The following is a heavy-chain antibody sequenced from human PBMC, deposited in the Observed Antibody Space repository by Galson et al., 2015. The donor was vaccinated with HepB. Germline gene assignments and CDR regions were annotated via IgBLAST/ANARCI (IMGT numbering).Heavy chain of an antibody. V-gene: IGHV3-30-3*01. CDR1: GFTFSSYA. Sequence: SLRLSCAASGFTFSSYAMHWVRQAPGKGLEWVAVISYDGSNKYYADSVKGRFTISRDNSKNTLYLQMNSLRAEDTAVYYCARALRTSYNWNDPAYWGQGTLVTVSS. D-gene: IGHD1-20*01. J-gene: IGHJ4*02. CDR2: ISYDGSNK. CDR3: ARALRTSYNWNDPAY.